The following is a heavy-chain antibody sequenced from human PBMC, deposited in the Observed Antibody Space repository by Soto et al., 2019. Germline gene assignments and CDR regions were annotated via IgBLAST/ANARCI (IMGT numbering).Heavy chain of an antibody. J-gene: IGHJ6*02. CDR2: ISYDGSNK. V-gene: IGHV3-30-3*01. Sequence: GGSLRLSCAASGFTFSSYAMHWVRQAPGKGLEWVAVISYDGSNKYYADSVKGRFTISRDNSKNTLYLQMNSLRAEDTAVYYCARADEQWLSPDYYYGMDVWGQGTTVTVSS. CDR3: ARADEQWLSPDYYYGMDV. D-gene: IGHD6-19*01. CDR1: GFTFSSYA.